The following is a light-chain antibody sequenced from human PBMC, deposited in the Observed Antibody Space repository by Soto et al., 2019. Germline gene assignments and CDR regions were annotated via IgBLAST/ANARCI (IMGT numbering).Light chain of an antibody. CDR1: QSVSSY. J-gene: IGKJ1*01. CDR2: DAS. Sequence: EIVLTQSPATLCLSPGERATLSCRASQSVSSYLAWYQQKPGQAPRLLIYDASNRATGIPARFSGSGSGTDFTLTISSLEPEDFAVYYCQQRSNWPGTFGQGTKVEI. V-gene: IGKV3-11*01. CDR3: QQRSNWPGT.